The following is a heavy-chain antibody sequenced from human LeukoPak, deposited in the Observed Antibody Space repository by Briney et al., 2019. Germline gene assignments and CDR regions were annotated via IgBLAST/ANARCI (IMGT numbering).Heavy chain of an antibody. D-gene: IGHD5-12*01. CDR3: ARGGKVATYLY. V-gene: IGHV4-34*01. J-gene: IGHJ4*02. Sequence: SETPSLTCAVYGGSFSGYYWSWIRQPPGKGLEWIGEINHSGSTNYNPSLKSRVTISVDTSKNQFSLKLSSVTAADTAVYYCARGGKVATYLYWGQGTLVTVSS. CDR1: GGSFSGYY. CDR2: INHSGST.